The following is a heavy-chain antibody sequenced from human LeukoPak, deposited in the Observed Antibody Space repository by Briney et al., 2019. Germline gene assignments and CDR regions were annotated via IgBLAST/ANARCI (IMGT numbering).Heavy chain of an antibody. CDR2: IYYSGST. V-gene: IGHV4-31*11. J-gene: IGHJ6*03. CDR1: GGSISSGGYY. Sequence: SETLSLTCAVSGGSISSGGYYWSWIRQHPGKGLEWKGYIYYSGSTYYNPSLKSRVTISVDTSKNQFSLKLSSVTAADTAVYYCARAVYYYYYMDVWGKGTTVTVSS. CDR3: ARAVYYYYYMDV.